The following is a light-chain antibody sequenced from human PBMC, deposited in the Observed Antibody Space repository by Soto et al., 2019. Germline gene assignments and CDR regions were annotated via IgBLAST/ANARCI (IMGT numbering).Light chain of an antibody. J-gene: IGKJ4*01. V-gene: IGKV1-39*01. Sequence: DIQMTQSPSSLSASVGDRVTLTCRASQSISNYLNWFQVKSGRGPKLLISGASTLQDGVPSRFSGSGSGSDFTLPISNLQREDFAVYYCQQGYSPLLTFGGGTRVEIK. CDR3: QQGYSPLLT. CDR1: QSISNY. CDR2: GAS.